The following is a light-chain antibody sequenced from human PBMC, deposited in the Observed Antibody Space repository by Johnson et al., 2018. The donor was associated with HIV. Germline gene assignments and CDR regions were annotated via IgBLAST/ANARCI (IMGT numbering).Light chain of an antibody. J-gene: IGLJ1*01. CDR2: END. V-gene: IGLV1-51*02. CDR1: NSNIVNNY. Sequence: QSVLTQPPSVSAAPGQKVTISCSGSNSNIVNNYVSWYQQLPGTAPKLLIYENDKRPSGIPDRFSGSKSGMSATLAITGLQTGDEADYYCGTWDSSLGAHYVFGPGTKVTVL. CDR3: GTWDSSLGAHYV.